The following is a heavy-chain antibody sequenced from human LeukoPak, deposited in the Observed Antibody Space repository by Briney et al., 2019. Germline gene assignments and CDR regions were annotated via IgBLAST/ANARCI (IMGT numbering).Heavy chain of an antibody. CDR1: GFTFSSYE. J-gene: IGHJ4*02. Sequence: GGSLRLSCAASGFTFSSYEMNWVRQAPGKGLEWVSYISSSGSTIYYADSVKGRFTFSRDNAKNSLYLQMNSLRAEDTAVYYCARESKGVFDYWGQGTLVTVSS. CDR3: ARESKGVFDY. D-gene: IGHD4-11*01. V-gene: IGHV3-48*03. CDR2: ISSSGSTI.